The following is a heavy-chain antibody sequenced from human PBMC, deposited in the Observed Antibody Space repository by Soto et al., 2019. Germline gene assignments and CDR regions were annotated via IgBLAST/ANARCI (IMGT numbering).Heavy chain of an antibody. D-gene: IGHD2-2*01. CDR3: ARRYCSSTSRHNWFDP. CDR2: IYYSGST. CDR1: GGSISSYY. V-gene: IGHV4-59*08. Sequence: SETLSLTCTVSGGSISSYYWSWIRQPPGKGLEWIGYIYYSGSTNYNPSLKSRVTISVDTSKNQFSLKLSSVTAADTAVYYCARRYCSSTSRHNWFDPWGQRTLVTVSS. J-gene: IGHJ5*02.